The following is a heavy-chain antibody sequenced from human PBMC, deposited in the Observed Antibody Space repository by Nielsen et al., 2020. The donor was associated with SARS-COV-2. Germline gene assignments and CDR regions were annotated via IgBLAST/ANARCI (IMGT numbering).Heavy chain of an antibody. J-gene: IGHJ6*02. Sequence: SVKVSCKASGGTFSSYTISWVRQAPGQGLEWMGRIIPILGIANYAQKFQGRVTITADKSTSTVYMELSSLRSEDTAIYYCARDGDYFESSDYLGDYYYHNGLDVWGQGTTVTVSS. CDR2: IIPILGIA. CDR1: GGTFSSYT. D-gene: IGHD3-22*01. V-gene: IGHV1-69*04. CDR3: ARDGDYFESSDYLGDYYYHNGLDV.